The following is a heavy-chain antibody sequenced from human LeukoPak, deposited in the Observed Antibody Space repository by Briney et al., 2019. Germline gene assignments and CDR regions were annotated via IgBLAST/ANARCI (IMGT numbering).Heavy chain of an antibody. D-gene: IGHD6-19*01. Sequence: GGSLRLSCAASGFTLSSYGMHWVRQAPGKGLEWVAFIRYDGSNKYYADSVKGRFTISRDNSKSTLYLQMNSLRAEDTAVYYCAKEKYSSGWSDYWGQGTLVTVSS. CDR3: AKEKYSSGWSDY. J-gene: IGHJ4*02. CDR1: GFTLSSYG. CDR2: IRYDGSNK. V-gene: IGHV3-30*02.